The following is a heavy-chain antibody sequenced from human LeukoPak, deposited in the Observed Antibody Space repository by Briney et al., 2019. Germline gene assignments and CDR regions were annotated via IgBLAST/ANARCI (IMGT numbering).Heavy chain of an antibody. V-gene: IGHV3-53*01. CDR2: IYSSGNT. D-gene: IGHD5-18*01. CDR3: ARDAVDTANAV. CDR1: RFTVSTNY. Sequence: GGSLRLSCAASRFTVSTNYMSWVRQAPGKGLGWVSLIYSSGNTYCADSVKGRFTISRDNSKNMFYLQMNSLRADDTAVYYCARDAVDTANAVWGQGTTVTVSS. J-gene: IGHJ6*02.